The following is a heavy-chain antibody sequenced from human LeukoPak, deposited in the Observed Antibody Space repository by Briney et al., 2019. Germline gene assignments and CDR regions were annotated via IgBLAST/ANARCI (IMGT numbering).Heavy chain of an antibody. CDR3: EKDRGPHPGGRHDY. CDR2: ISWNSGSI. J-gene: IGHJ4*02. D-gene: IGHD3-10*01. V-gene: IGHV3-9*01. CDR1: GSTFDDYA. Sequence: GGSLRLSCAASGSTFDDYAMHWVRQAPGKGLEWVSGISWNSGSIGYADSVKGRFTISRDNAKNSLYLQMNSLRAEDTALYYCEKDRGPHPGGRHDYGGKEPLVPVPS.